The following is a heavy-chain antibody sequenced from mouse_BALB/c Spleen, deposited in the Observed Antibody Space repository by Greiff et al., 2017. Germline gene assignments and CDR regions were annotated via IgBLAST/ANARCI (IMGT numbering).Heavy chain of an antibody. V-gene: IGHV4-1*02. Sequence: EVQLQESGGGLVQPGGSLKLSCAASGFDFSRYWMSWVRQAPGKGLEWIGEINPDSSTINYTPSLKDKFIISRDNAKNTLYLQMSKVRSEDTALYYCARPGDYDGGYWYFDVWGAGTTVTVSS. CDR2: INPDSSTI. D-gene: IGHD2-4*01. CDR1: GFDFSRYW. CDR3: ARPGDYDGGYWYFDV. J-gene: IGHJ1*01.